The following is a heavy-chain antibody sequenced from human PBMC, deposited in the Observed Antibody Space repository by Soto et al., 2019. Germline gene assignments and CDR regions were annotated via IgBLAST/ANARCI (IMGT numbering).Heavy chain of an antibody. D-gene: IGHD3-10*01. J-gene: IGHJ4*02. CDR1: GDTFSFYT. V-gene: IGHV1-69*02. CDR2: INPILSMS. Sequence: QVQLVQSGAEVKKPGSSVKVSCKASGDTFSFYTINWVRQAPGLGLEWVGRINPILSMSNYAQKFQGRVTMTADKSTSTAYMELRSLRSEDTAMYYCATSYGSGYRAFDYWGQGALVTVSP. CDR3: ATSYGSGYRAFDY.